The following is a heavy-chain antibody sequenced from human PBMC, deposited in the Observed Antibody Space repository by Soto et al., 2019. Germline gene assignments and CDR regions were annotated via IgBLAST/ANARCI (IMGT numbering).Heavy chain of an antibody. Sequence: TGGSLRLSCAASGFTFSSYWIHWVRQAPGEGLVWVSRINSDGSSTSYADSVKGRFTISRDNAKNTLYLQMNSLRAEDTAVYYCARGRYYDYIWGSYRPHWFDPWGQGTLVTVSS. D-gene: IGHD3-16*02. J-gene: IGHJ5*02. CDR1: GFTFSSYW. CDR2: INSDGSST. CDR3: ARGRYYDYIWGSYRPHWFDP. V-gene: IGHV3-74*01.